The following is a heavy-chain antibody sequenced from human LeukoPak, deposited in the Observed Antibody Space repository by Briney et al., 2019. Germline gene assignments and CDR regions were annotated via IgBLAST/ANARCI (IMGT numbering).Heavy chain of an antibody. CDR1: GFTFSSYA. CDR2: IRSKIYGENK. Sequence: GGSLRLSCAASGFTFSSYAMSWVRQAPGRGLEWVSFIRSKIYGENKEYAASVTGRFTISRDDSKSIAYLQLNSLKIEDTAVYYCIMSSHLYCSSTNCPLDYWGQGTLVTVSP. V-gene: IGHV3-49*04. J-gene: IGHJ4*02. D-gene: IGHD2-15*01. CDR3: IMSSHLYCSSTNCPLDY.